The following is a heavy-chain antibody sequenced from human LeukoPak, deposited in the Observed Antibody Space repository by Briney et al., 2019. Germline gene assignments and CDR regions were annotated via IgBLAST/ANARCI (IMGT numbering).Heavy chain of an antibody. J-gene: IGHJ5*02. Sequence: VASVKVSCKASGYTFTSYYMHWVRQAPGQGLEWMGIINPSGGSTSYAQKFQGRVTMTRDTSTSTVYMGLSSLRSEDTAVYYCARAGHHKYSGYDPWGQGTLVTVSS. D-gene: IGHD5-12*01. CDR2: INPSGGST. V-gene: IGHV1-46*01. CDR3: ARAGHHKYSGYDP. CDR1: GYTFTSYY.